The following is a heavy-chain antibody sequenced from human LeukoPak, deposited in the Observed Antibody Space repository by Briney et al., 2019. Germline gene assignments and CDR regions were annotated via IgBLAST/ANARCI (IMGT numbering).Heavy chain of an antibody. CDR1: GFTFSNAW. J-gene: IGHJ4*02. V-gene: IGHV3-15*01. CDR3: TTRYCSGGRCDY. Sequence: GGSLRLSCAASGFTFSNAWMSWVRKAPGKGLEWVGRIKSKTDGGTTDYAAPVKGRFTISRDDSKTTLYLQMSSLKTEDTAVYYCTTRYCSGGRCDYWGQGTLVTVSS. D-gene: IGHD2-15*01. CDR2: IKSKTDGGTT.